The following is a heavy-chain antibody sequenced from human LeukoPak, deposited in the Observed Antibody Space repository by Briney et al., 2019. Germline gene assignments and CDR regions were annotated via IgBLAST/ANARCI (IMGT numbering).Heavy chain of an antibody. CDR3: ARDALSWELLMRAFDI. Sequence: PGGSLRLSCAASGFSVSSYWMTWVRQAPGKGLEWVANIKQDGSEKYYVDSVKGRFTISRDNAKNSLYLQMNGLRAEDTAVYYCARDALSWELLMRAFDIWGQGTMVTVSS. V-gene: IGHV3-7*01. CDR2: IKQDGSEK. D-gene: IGHD3-10*01. CDR1: GFSVSSYW. J-gene: IGHJ3*02.